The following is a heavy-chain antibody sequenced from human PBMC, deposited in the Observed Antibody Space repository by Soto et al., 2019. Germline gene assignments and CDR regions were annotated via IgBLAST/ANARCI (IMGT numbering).Heavy chain of an antibody. V-gene: IGHV1-69*13. D-gene: IGHD5-12*01. CDR3: ARGRGYSGDDHYYYYDMDV. Sequence: SVKVSCKASGGTFNNYPITWVRQAPGQGLEWMGGSIPIFGTANYAQKFQGRVTISVDESTSTAYMELSSLRSEDTAVYYCARGRGYSGDDHYYYYDMDVWGQGTTVTVSS. CDR2: SIPIFGTA. J-gene: IGHJ6*02. CDR1: GGTFNNYP.